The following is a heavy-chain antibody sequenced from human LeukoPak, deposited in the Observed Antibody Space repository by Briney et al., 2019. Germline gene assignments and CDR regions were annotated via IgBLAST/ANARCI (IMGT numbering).Heavy chain of an antibody. CDR1: GGTFSSYA. J-gene: IGHJ6*03. CDR3: ARGKQYYYYYYMDV. Sequence: SVKVSCKSSGGTFSSYAISWVRQAPGQGLEWMGGIIPIFGTANYAQKFQGRVTITADESTSTAYMELSSLRSEDTAVYYCARGKQYYYYYYMDVWGKGTTVTISS. V-gene: IGHV1-69*13. D-gene: IGHD6-13*01. CDR2: IIPIFGTA.